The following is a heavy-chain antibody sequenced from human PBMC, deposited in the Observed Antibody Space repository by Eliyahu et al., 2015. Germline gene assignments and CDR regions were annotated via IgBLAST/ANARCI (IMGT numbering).Heavy chain of an antibody. CDR3: ALGFCSGGSCYLFDP. V-gene: IGHV4-34*01. D-gene: IGHD2-15*01. Sequence: QVQLQQWGAGLLKPSETLSLTCAVFGXSFSAYYWSWIRQPPGKGLEWIGEINHTGSTSYNPSLKSRVTISVDTSKNQFSLKLSSVTAADTAVYYCALGFCSGGSCYLFDPWGQGTLVVVSS. CDR2: INHTGST. J-gene: IGHJ5*02. CDR1: GXSFSAYY.